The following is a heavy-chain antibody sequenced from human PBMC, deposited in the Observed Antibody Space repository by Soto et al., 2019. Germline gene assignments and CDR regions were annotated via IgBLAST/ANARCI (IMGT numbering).Heavy chain of an antibody. D-gene: IGHD6-13*01. Sequence: EVQLVESGGGLVQPGGSLRLSCAASGFTVSSNYMSWVRQAPGKGLEWVSVIYSGGSTYYADSVKGRFTISRDKSKNTLYLQMNSLRAEDTAVYYCARVAGQQLVLFDPWGQGTLVTVSS. J-gene: IGHJ5*02. CDR3: ARVAGQQLVLFDP. V-gene: IGHV3-66*01. CDR1: GFTVSSNY. CDR2: IYSGGST.